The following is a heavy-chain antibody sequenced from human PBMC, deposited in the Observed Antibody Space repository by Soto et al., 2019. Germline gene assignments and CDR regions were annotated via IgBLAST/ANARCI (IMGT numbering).Heavy chain of an antibody. CDR1: GFTFDDYG. V-gene: IGHV3-20*01. J-gene: IGHJ6*03. D-gene: IGHD6-13*01. Sequence: GGSLRLSCAASGFTFDDYGMSWVRQAPGKGLEWVSGINWNGGSTGYADSVKGRFTISRDNAKNSLYLQMNSLRAEDTALYHCARISAAAAYMDVWGKGTTVTVSS. CDR3: ARISAAAAYMDV. CDR2: INWNGGST.